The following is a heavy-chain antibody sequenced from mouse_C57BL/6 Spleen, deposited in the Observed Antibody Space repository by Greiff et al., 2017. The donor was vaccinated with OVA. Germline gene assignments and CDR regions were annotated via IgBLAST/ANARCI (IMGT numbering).Heavy chain of an antibody. D-gene: IGHD1-2*01. CDR3: ARYTHHGPYYFDY. J-gene: IGHJ2*01. V-gene: IGHV7-3*01. CDR1: GFTFTDYY. Sequence: EVKVEESGGGLVQPGGSLSLSCAASGFTFTDYYMSWVRQPPGQALEWLGFIRNKANGYTTEYSASVKGRFTISRDNSQSILYLQMHVLRAEDSATYYCARYTHHGPYYFDYWGQGTTLTVSS. CDR2: IRNKANGYTT.